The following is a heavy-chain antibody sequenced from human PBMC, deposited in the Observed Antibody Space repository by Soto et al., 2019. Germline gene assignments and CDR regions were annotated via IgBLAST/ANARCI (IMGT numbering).Heavy chain of an antibody. Sequence: QVQLQQWGAGLLNPSETLSLTCAVYGGSFSGYYWSWIRQPPGKGLEWIGEINHSGSTNYNPSLKSRATISVDTSKNQFSLKLSSVTAADTAVYYCARGRVRLLWFGELGMDVWGQGTTVTVSS. CDR2: INHSGST. D-gene: IGHD3-10*01. J-gene: IGHJ6*02. CDR3: ARGRVRLLWFGELGMDV. CDR1: GGSFSGYY. V-gene: IGHV4-34*01.